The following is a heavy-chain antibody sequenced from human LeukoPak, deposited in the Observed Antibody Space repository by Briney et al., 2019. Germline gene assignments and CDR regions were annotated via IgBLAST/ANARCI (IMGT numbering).Heavy chain of an antibody. Sequence: SQTLSLTCTVSGGSISSGGYYWSWIRQHPGKGLEWIGYIYYSGSTYYNPSLKSRVTISVDTSKNQFSLKLSSVTAADTAVYYCAKAQRRDGYNLAHFDYWGQGTLVTVSS. J-gene: IGHJ4*02. CDR1: GGSISSGGYY. CDR2: IYYSGST. CDR3: AKAQRRDGYNLAHFDY. D-gene: IGHD5-24*01. V-gene: IGHV4-31*03.